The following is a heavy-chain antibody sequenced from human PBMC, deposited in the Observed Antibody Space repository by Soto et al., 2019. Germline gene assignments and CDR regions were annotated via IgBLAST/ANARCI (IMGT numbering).Heavy chain of an antibody. D-gene: IGHD6-19*01. CDR3: ARDPSYQIVGYSSYGMDV. CDR2: IWYDGSNK. V-gene: IGHV3-33*01. Sequence: GGSLRLSCAASGFTFSSYGMHWVRQAPGKGLEWVAVIWYDGSNKYYADSVKGRFTISRDNSKNTLYLQMNSLRAEDTAVYYCARDPSYQIVGYSSYGMDVWGQGTTVTVSS. J-gene: IGHJ6*02. CDR1: GFTFSSYG.